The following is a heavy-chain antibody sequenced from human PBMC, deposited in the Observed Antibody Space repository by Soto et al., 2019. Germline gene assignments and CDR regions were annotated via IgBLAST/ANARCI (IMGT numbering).Heavy chain of an antibody. CDR3: AKDRNNYLLFDY. J-gene: IGHJ4*02. D-gene: IGHD4-4*01. CDR1: GFTFSSYG. V-gene: IGHV3-30*18. CDR2: ISYDGSNK. Sequence: GGSLRLSCAASGFTFSSYGMHWVRQAPGKGLEWVAVISYDGSNKYYADSVKGRFTISRDNSKNTLYLQMNSLRAEDTAVYYCAKDRNNYLLFDYWGQGTLVTVSS.